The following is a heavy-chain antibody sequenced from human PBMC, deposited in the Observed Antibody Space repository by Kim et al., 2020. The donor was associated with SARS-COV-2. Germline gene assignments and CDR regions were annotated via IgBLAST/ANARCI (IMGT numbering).Heavy chain of an antibody. D-gene: IGHD2-8*02. CDR1: GYTFTSYG. CDR2: ISAYNGNT. CDR3: ARSIEGCTGGVCYSY. V-gene: IGHV1-18*01. J-gene: IGHJ4*02. Sequence: ASVKVSCKASGYTFTSYGISWVRQAPGQGLEWMGWISAYNGNTNYAQKLQGRVTMTTDTSTSTAYMELRSLRSDDTAVYYCARSIEGCTGGVCYSYWGQGTLVTVSS.